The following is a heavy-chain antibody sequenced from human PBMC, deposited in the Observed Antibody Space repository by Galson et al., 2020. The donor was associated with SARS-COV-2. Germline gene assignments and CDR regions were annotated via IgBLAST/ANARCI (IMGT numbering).Heavy chain of an antibody. J-gene: IGHJ6*02. D-gene: IGHD6-19*01. V-gene: IGHV4-59*01. Sequence: ASETLSLTCTVSGGSISSYYWSWIRQPPGKGLEWIGYIYYSGSTNYNPSLKSRVTISVDTSKNQFSLKLSSVTAADTAVYYCARSGSGWPRPYYYYGMDVWGQGTTVTVSS. CDR1: GGSISSYY. CDR2: IYYSGST. CDR3: ARSGSGWPRPYYYYGMDV.